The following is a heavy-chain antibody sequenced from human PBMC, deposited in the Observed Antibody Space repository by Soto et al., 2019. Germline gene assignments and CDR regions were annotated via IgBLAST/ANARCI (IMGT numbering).Heavy chain of an antibody. J-gene: IGHJ6*02. Sequence: PGGSLGLSCAASGFTFSSYGMHWVRQAPGKGLEWVAVISYDGSNKYYADSVKGRFTISRDNSKNTLYLQMNSLRAEDTAVYYCARISGSILYYYYGMDVWGQGTTVTVSS. D-gene: IGHD5-12*01. V-gene: IGHV3-30*03. CDR3: ARISGSILYYYYGMDV. CDR1: GFTFSSYG. CDR2: ISYDGSNK.